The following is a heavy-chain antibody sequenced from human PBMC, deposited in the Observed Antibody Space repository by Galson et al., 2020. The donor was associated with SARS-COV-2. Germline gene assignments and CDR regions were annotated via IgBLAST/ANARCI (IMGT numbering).Heavy chain of an antibody. CDR2: IHTSGST. D-gene: IGHD3-16*01. CDR1: GGSISSGTYF. Sequence: SETLSLTCTVSGGSISSGTYFWTWIRQPAGKGLEWIGRIHTSGSTNYNPSLKSRVTMSVDTSRNQFSLRLSSVTAADTAVYFCARSPALIFDPSFFDYWGRGTLVTVSS. V-gene: IGHV4-61*02. J-gene: IGHJ4*01. CDR3: ARSPALIFDPSFFDY.